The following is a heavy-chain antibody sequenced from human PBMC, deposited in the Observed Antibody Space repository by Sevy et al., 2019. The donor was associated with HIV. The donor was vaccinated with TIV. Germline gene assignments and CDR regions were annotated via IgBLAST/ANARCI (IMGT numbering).Heavy chain of an antibody. D-gene: IGHD2-21*01. CDR3: ARLDCGGDGSPHWFDP. J-gene: IGHJ5*02. Sequence: GESLKISCKGSGYTFTNYWINWVRQIPGKGLEWMGRIDPSDSYTNYSPSFQGHVTISADNSISTAYLHWSSLKAADTAMYYCARLDCGGDGSPHWFDPWGQGTLVPVSS. CDR2: IDPSDSYT. CDR1: GYTFTNYW. V-gene: IGHV5-10-1*01.